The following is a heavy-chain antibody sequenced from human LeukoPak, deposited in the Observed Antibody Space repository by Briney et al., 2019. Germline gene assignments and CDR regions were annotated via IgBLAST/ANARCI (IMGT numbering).Heavy chain of an antibody. CDR1: GGSISTYY. D-gene: IGHD6-6*01. V-gene: IGHV4-59*01. J-gene: IGHJ1*01. CDR3: ARGGAARLHFQN. CDR2: IYHSGST. Sequence: SETLSLTRTVSGGSISTYYWNWIRQPPGKGLEWIGYIYHSGSTNYNPSLQSRVTISVDTSKNQFSLNLNSVTAADTAVYYCARGGAARLHFQNWGQGTLVTVSS.